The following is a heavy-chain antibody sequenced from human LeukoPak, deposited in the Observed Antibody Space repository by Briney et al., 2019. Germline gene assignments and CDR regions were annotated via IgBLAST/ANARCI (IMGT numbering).Heavy chain of an antibody. V-gene: IGHV3-7*01. J-gene: IGHJ4*02. D-gene: IGHD6-19*01. CDR2: IKQDGSEK. CDR1: GFTFSSYW. Sequence: GGSLRLSCAASGFTFSSYWMSWVRQAPGKGLEWVANIKQDGSEKYYVDSVKGRFTISRDNAKNSLYLQMNSLRAEDTAVYYCARGSIAVAVAADYWGQGTLVTVSS. CDR3: ARGSIAVAVAADY.